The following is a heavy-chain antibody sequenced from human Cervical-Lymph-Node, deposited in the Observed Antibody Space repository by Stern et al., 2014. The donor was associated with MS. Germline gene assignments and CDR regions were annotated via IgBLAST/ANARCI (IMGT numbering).Heavy chain of an antibody. V-gene: IGHV4-61*02. Sequence: QLQLQESGPGLVKPSQTLSLTCTVSGGSISSGSYYWSWIRQPAGKGLEWIGHTYTRGSNNHNPPHKSRIPIPVNPSKTHFPGKVSSVTAADTAVYYCARDGVSPYYFDYWGQGTLVTVSS. CDR2: TYTRGSN. CDR3: ARDGVSPYYFDY. J-gene: IGHJ4*02. CDR1: GGSISSGSYY.